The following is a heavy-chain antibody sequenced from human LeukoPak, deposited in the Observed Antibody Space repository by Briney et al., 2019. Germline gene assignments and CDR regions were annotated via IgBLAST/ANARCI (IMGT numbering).Heavy chain of an antibody. CDR2: ISSSGSTR. J-gene: IGHJ4*02. Sequence: PGRSLRLSCAASGFTFSSYEMNWVRQAPGKGLEWVSYISSSGSTRYYADSVKSRFTISRDNTKNSLYLQMSSLRAEETGVYYCARDGSGWYDYWGQGILVTVSS. D-gene: IGHD6-19*01. CDR3: ARDGSGWYDY. V-gene: IGHV3-48*03. CDR1: GFTFSSYE.